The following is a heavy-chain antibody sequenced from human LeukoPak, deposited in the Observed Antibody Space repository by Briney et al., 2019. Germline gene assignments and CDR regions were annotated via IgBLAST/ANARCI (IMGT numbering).Heavy chain of an antibody. V-gene: IGHV1-2*02. D-gene: IGHD3-3*01. CDR1: GYTFTGYY. Sequence: ASVKVSCKASGYTFTGYYMHWVRQAPGQGLEWVGWINPNSGGTNYAQKFQGRVTMTRDTSISTAYMELSRLRSDDTAVYYCARGYDFWSGYSEGGYWGQGTLFTVSS. CDR3: ARGYDFWSGYSEGGY. J-gene: IGHJ4*02. CDR2: INPNSGGT.